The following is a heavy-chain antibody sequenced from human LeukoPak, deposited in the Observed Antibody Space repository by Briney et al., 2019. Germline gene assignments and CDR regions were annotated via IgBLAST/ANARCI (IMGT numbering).Heavy chain of an antibody. V-gene: IGHV4-59*12. D-gene: IGHD3-10*01. CDR1: GGSISSYY. CDR2: IYYSGST. Sequence: PSETLSLTCTVSGGSISSYYWSWIRQPPGKGLEWIGYIYYSGSTNYNPSLKSRVTISVDTSKNQFSLKLSSVTAADTAVYYCARLRPTMVRGVTRAKDYYYYYMDVWGKGTTVTISS. J-gene: IGHJ6*03. CDR3: ARLRPTMVRGVTRAKDYYYYYMDV.